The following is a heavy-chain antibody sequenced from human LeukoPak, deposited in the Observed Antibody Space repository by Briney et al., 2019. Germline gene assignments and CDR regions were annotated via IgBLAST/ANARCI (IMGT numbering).Heavy chain of an antibody. J-gene: IGHJ4*02. Sequence: SETLSLTCTVSGGSISRYYWSWIRQPPGKGLEWIGYIYSSGSTNYNPSLKSRVTISVDTSKNQFSLKLSSVTAADTAVYYCARGSSPPRAYYFDYWGQGTLVTVSS. CDR3: ARGSSPPRAYYFDY. D-gene: IGHD6-13*01. CDR1: GGSISRYY. V-gene: IGHV4-4*09. CDR2: IYSSGST.